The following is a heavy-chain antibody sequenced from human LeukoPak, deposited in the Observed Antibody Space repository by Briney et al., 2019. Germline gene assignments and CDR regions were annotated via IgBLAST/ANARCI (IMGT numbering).Heavy chain of an antibody. CDR2: INHSGST. CDR3: ARGKGVVVVAATPYSTFKY. J-gene: IGHJ4*02. Sequence: KSSETLSLTCAVYGGSFSGYYWSWIRQPPGKGLEWIGEINHSGSTNYNPSLKSRVTISVDTSKNQFSLKLSSVTAADTAVYYCARGKGVVVVAATPYSTFKYWGQGTLVTVSS. D-gene: IGHD2-15*01. CDR1: GGSFSGYY. V-gene: IGHV4-34*01.